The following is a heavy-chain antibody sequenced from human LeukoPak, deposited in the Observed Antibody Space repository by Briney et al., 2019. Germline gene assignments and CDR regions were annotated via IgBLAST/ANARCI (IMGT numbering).Heavy chain of an antibody. D-gene: IGHD6-19*01. V-gene: IGHV1-69*13. CDR3: ARGESVAGIATTPD. CDR2: IISIFGTV. J-gene: IGHJ4*02. CDR1: VGTFSSYA. Sequence: SVKVSCKASVGTFSSYAIRWVRQAPGPGLEWMGGIISIFGTVNYAQKFQGRATITADESTSTAYMELSSLRSEDTAVYSCARGESVAGIATTPDWGQGTLVTVSS.